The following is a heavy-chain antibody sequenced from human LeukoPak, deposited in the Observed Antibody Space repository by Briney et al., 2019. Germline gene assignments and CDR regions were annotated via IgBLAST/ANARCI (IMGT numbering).Heavy chain of an antibody. CDR1: GFTFSSYA. J-gene: IGHJ4*02. CDR2: ISGSGGST. V-gene: IGHV3-23*01. CDR3: AKDGTTPYCSGGSCYASVDY. Sequence: GGSLRLSCAASGFTFSSYAMSWVRQAPGKGRDGVSPISGSGGSTYYADSVKGRFTISRDNSKSTLYLQMNSLRAEDTAVYYCAKDGTTPYCSGGSCYASVDYWGQGTLVTVSS. D-gene: IGHD2-15*01.